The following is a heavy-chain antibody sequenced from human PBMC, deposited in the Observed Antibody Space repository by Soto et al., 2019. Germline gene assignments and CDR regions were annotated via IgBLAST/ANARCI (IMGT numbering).Heavy chain of an antibody. D-gene: IGHD1-26*01. Sequence: EVQLVESGGGLVQLGGSRRLSCAASGFTCSSVWMTWVRQAPGKGMEWVANIKQDGSEKYYVDSVKGRFTISRDNARNSLFLEMKSLRSEDTAVYSCVRDRSGSYLEGFDYWGQGTLVTVSS. J-gene: IGHJ4*02. CDR2: IKQDGSEK. CDR3: VRDRSGSYLEGFDY. V-gene: IGHV3-7*01. CDR1: GFTCSSVW.